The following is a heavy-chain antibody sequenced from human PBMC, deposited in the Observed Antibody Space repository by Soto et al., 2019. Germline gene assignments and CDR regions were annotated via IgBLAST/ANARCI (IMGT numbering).Heavy chain of an antibody. V-gene: IGHV1-69*13. CDR3: ASDPVDTAMVTRCYYGMDG. J-gene: IGHJ6*01. D-gene: IGHD5-18*01. CDR2: IIPLFGTA. CDR1: GSTFSSDA. Sequence: SGRVCVKASGSTFSSDAISCVRQAPGQGLEWIGGIIPLFGTANYAQNVQGRVTVNADESTSTAYMELSSPRSEDTDVYYCASDPVDTAMVTRCYYGMDG.